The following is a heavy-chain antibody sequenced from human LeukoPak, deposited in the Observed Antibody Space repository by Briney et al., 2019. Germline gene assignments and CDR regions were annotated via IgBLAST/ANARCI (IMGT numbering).Heavy chain of an antibody. J-gene: IGHJ5*02. V-gene: IGHV1-2*02. CDR2: IRPNSAGT. CDR3: ARDQLVYGSGSYPFDP. D-gene: IGHD3-10*01. Sequence: ASVRVSCTAPGYTFSGSFMHWVRQAPGQGLEWMGWIRPNSAGTRYAQKFQGRFTMTRDTSINTAYMELSRLRSDDTAVYYCARDQLVYGSGSYPFDPWGQGTLVTVSS. CDR1: GYTFSGSF.